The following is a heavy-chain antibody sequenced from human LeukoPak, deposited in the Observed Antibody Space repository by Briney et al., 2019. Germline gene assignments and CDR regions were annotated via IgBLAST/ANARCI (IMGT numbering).Heavy chain of an antibody. D-gene: IGHD3-9*01. CDR2: IWYDGSNK. CDR1: GFTFRTYW. J-gene: IGHJ4*02. Sequence: PGGSLRLSCAASGFTFRTYWMSWVRQAPGKGLEWVAVIWYDGSNKYYADSVKGRFTISRDNSKNTLYLQMNSLRAEDTAVYYCARDHYDILTGPFDYWGQGTLVTVSS. CDR3: ARDHYDILTGPFDY. V-gene: IGHV3-33*08.